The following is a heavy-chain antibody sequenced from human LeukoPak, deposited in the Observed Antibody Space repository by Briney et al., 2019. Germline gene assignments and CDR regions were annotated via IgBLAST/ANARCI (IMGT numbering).Heavy chain of an antibody. V-gene: IGHV2-5*02. Sequence: ESGPTLVKPTQTLTLTCTFSGFSLSTSGVGVGWIRQPPGKALEWLALIYWDDDKHYSPSLKSRLTITKDTSKNQVVLTMTNMDPVDTATYYCAQAWYYYGSGSYSNWFDPWGQGTLVTVSS. CDR1: GFSLSTSGVG. CDR2: IYWDDDK. J-gene: IGHJ5*02. D-gene: IGHD3-10*01. CDR3: AQAWYYYGSGSYSNWFDP.